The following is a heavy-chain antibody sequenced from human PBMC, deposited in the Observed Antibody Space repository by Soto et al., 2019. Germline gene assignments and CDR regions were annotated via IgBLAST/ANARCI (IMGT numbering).Heavy chain of an antibody. D-gene: IGHD3-22*01. J-gene: IGHJ4*02. CDR2: IYHSGST. Sequence: SETLSLTCAVSGGSISSSNWWSWVRQPPGKGLEWIGEIYHSGSTNYNPSLKSRVTISVDKSKNQFSLKLSSVTAADTAVYYCARPYDSSGYYIGYWGQGTLVTVSS. CDR1: GGSISSSNW. CDR3: ARPYDSSGYYIGY. V-gene: IGHV4-4*02.